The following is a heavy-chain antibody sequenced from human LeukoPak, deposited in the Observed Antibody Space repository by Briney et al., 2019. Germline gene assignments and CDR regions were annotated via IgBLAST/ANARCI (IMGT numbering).Heavy chain of an antibody. Sequence: PGGSLRLSCAASGFTFSSYAMSWVRQAPGKGLEWVSAISGSGGSTYYADSVKGRFTISRDNSQNTLYLQMNSLRAEDTAVYYCASDCSGGSCYIDSAFDIWGQGTMVTVSS. V-gene: IGHV3-23*01. D-gene: IGHD2-15*01. CDR2: ISGSGGST. CDR1: GFTFSSYA. CDR3: ASDCSGGSCYIDSAFDI. J-gene: IGHJ3*02.